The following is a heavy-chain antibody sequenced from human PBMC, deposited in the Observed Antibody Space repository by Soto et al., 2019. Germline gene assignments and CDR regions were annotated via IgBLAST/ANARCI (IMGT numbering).Heavy chain of an antibody. CDR3: ASLSAPDDF. CDR2: ISNDERNI. V-gene: IGHV3-74*01. Sequence: EVLLVESGGGLVQPGGSMRLACAASGLTLSHYWMHWVRQVPGKGLVWVAEISNDERNIRTSYADSVKGRFTVSRDDAKNTLYLQMNSLGGEHTAVYYCASLSAPDDFWGQGAQGNVSS. J-gene: IGHJ4*02. CDR1: GLTLSHYW. D-gene: IGHD6-25*01.